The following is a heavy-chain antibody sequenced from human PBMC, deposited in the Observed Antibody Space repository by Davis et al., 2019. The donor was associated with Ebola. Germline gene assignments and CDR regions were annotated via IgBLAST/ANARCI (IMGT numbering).Heavy chain of an antibody. J-gene: IGHJ4*02. V-gene: IGHV3-23*01. CDR1: GFTFSSYA. D-gene: IGHD3-3*01. Sequence: PGGSLRLSCAASGFTFSSYAMHWVRQAPGKGLEWVSAISGSGGSTYYADSVKGRFTISRDNSKNTLYLQMNSLRAEDTAVYYCAKRDYDFWSGYYTGLDYWGQGTLVTVSS. CDR2: ISGSGGST. CDR3: AKRDYDFWSGYYTGLDY.